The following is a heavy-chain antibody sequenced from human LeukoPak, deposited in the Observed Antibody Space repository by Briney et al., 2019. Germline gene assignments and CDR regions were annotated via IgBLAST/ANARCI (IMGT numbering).Heavy chain of an antibody. Sequence: GASVKVSCKASGYTFTSYGISWVRQAPGQGLEWMGWISAYNGNTNYAQKLQGRVTMTTGTSTSTAYMELRSLRSDDTAVYYCARDRAMVRGVADFDYWGQGTLVTVSS. CDR3: ARDRAMVRGVADFDY. J-gene: IGHJ4*02. CDR2: ISAYNGNT. D-gene: IGHD3-10*01. CDR1: GYTFTSYG. V-gene: IGHV1-18*01.